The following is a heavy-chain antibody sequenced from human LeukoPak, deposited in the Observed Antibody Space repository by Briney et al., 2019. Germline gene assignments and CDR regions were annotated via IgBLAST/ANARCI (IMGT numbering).Heavy chain of an antibody. CDR3: AKRGVVIRVILVGFHKEAYYFDS. J-gene: IGHJ4*02. D-gene: IGHD3-22*01. Sequence: GGSLRLPCAVSGITLSNYGMSWVRQAPGKGLEWVAGISDSGGRTNYADSVKGRFTISRDNPKNTLYLQMSSLRAEDTAVYFCAKRGVVIRVILVGFHKEAYYFDSWGQGALVTVSS. CDR2: ISDSGGRT. V-gene: IGHV3-23*01. CDR1: GITLSNYG.